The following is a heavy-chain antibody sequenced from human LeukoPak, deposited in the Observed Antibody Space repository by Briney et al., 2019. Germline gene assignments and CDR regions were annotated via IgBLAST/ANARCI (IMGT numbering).Heavy chain of an antibody. CDR2: LIPIFGTP. J-gene: IGHJ4*02. Sequence: SVKVSRKASGGILRNYTISWVRQAPGQGLEWMGGLIPIFGTPYYAQNVQGRVTITADESTSTAFLELRSLKSEDTAVYYCARDRPGRELLPYFDYWGQGTLVTVSS. CDR3: ARDRPGRELLPYFDY. CDR1: GGILRNYT. D-gene: IGHD1-26*01. V-gene: IGHV1-69*01.